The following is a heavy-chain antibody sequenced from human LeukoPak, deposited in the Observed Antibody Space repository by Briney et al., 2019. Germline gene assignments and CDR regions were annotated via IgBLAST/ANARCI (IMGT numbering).Heavy chain of an antibody. D-gene: IGHD2-15*01. CDR3: TTRLNIVVVVAAKEDY. Sequence: GGSLRLSCAASGFTFSNAWMSWVRQAPGKGLEWVGRIKSKTDGGTTDYAAPVKGRFTNSRDDSKNTLYLQMNSLKTEDTAVYYCTTRLNIVVVVAAKEDYWGQGTLVTVSS. V-gene: IGHV3-15*01. CDR2: IKSKTDGGTT. J-gene: IGHJ4*02. CDR1: GFTFSNAW.